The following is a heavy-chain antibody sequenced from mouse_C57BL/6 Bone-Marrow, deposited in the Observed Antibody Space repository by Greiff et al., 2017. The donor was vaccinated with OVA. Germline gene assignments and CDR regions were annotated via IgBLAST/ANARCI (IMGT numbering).Heavy chain of an antibody. CDR2: ISSGSSTI. J-gene: IGHJ1*03. V-gene: IGHV5-17*01. Sequence: EVKLVESGGGLVKPGGSLKLSCAASGFTFSDYGMHWVRQAPEKGLEWVAYISSGSSTIYYADTVKGRFTISRDNAKNTLFLQMTSLRSEDTAMYYCARALNWDGFDGWGTGTTVTVSS. CDR1: GFTFSDYG. D-gene: IGHD4-1*01. CDR3: ARALNWDGFDG.